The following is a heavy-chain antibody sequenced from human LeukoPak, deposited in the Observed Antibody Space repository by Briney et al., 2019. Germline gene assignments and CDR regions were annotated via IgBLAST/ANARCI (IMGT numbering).Heavy chain of an antibody. D-gene: IGHD6-13*01. CDR2: IWYDGSNK. CDR3: ARTRSYSSSWFDY. CDR1: GFTFSSYG. Sequence: GGSLRLSCAASGFTFSSYGMHWVRQAPGKGLEWVAVIWYDGSNKYYADSVKGRFTISRDNSKNTLYLQMYSLRAEDTAVYYCARTRSYSSSWFDYWGQGTLVTVSS. V-gene: IGHV3-33*01. J-gene: IGHJ4*02.